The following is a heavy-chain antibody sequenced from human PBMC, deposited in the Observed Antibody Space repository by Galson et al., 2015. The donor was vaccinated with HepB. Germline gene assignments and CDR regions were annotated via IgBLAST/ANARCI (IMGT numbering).Heavy chain of an antibody. D-gene: IGHD3-10*01. V-gene: IGHV3-7*03. J-gene: IGHJ6*03. Sequence: SLRLSCAASGFTFTSHWMSWVRQAPGKGLEWVANINQDGSEEFYLDSVKGRFTMSRDNVKSSMYLQMSSLRAEDTAVYYCARVRGSVYYYYSMDLWGKGTMVTDSS. CDR3: ARVRGSVYYYYSMDL. CDR2: INQDGSEE. CDR1: GFTFTSHW.